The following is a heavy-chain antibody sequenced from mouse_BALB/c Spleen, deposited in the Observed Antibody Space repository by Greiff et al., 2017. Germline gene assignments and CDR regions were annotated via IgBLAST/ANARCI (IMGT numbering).Heavy chain of an antibody. CDR2: IDPANGNT. D-gene: IGHD2-1*01. J-gene: IGHJ2*01. Sequence: EVQLQESGAELVKPGASVKLSCTASGFNIKDTYMHWVKQRPEQGLEWIGRIDPANGNTKYDPKFQGKATITADTSSNTAYLQLSSLTSEDTAVYYCARSDGNPLFDYWGQGTTLTVSS. CDR3: ARSDGNPLFDY. CDR1: GFNIKDTY. V-gene: IGHV14-3*02.